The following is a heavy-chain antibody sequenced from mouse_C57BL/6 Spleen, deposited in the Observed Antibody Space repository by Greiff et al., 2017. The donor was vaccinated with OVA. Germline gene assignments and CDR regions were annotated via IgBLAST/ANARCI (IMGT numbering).Heavy chain of an antibody. CDR2: INPNNGGT. Sequence: EVQLQQSGPELVKPGASVKISCKASGYTFTDYYMNWVKQSHGKSLEWIGDINPNNGGTSYNQKFKGKATLTVDKSSSTAYMELRSLTSEDSAVYYCASPTTVVNYWGQGTTLTVSS. D-gene: IGHD1-1*01. CDR1: GYTFTDYY. CDR3: ASPTTVVNY. J-gene: IGHJ2*01. V-gene: IGHV1-26*01.